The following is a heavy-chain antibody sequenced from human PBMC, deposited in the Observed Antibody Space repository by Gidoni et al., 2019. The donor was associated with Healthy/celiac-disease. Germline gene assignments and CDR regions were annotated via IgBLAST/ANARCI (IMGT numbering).Heavy chain of an antibody. D-gene: IGHD1-20*01. CDR3: ARVYGDNWELDY. J-gene: IGHJ4*02. Sequence: QVQLVQSGAEVKKPGSSVTVSCKASGAAFSSYAIRWVRQAPGQGLEWMGGIIPIFGTANYAQKFQGRVTITADESTSTAYMELSSLRSEDTAVYYCARVYGDNWELDYWGQGTLVTVSS. CDR1: GAAFSSYA. CDR2: IIPIFGTA. V-gene: IGHV1-69*01.